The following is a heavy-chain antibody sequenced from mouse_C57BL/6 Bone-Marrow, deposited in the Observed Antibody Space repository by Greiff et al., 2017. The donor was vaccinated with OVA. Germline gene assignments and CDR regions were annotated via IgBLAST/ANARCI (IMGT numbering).Heavy chain of an antibody. CDR1: GYAFSSCW. CDR3: ARGIFDGYVYAMDY. J-gene: IGHJ4*01. CDR2: IYPGDGDT. D-gene: IGHD2-3*01. V-gene: IGHV1-82*01. Sequence: QVQLQQSGPELVKPGASVKISCKASGYAFSSCWMNWVKQRPGKGLEWIGRIYPGDGDTNYNGKFKGKATLTADKSSSTAYMQLSSLTSEDSAVYFCARGIFDGYVYAMDYWGQGTSVTVSS.